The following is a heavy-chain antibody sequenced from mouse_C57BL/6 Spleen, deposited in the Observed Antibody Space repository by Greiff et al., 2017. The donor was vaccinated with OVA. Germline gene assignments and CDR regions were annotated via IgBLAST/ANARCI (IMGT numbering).Heavy chain of an antibody. CDR2: IDPANGNT. V-gene: IGHV14-3*01. J-gene: IGHJ1*03. D-gene: IGHD4-1*01. Sequence: VHVKQSVAELVRPGASVKLSCTASGFNIKNTYMHWVKQRPEQGLEWIGRIDPANGNTKYAPKFQGKATITADTSSNTAYLQLSSLTSEDTAIYYCARGPWDDWYFDVWGTGTTVTVSS. CDR3: ARGPWDDWYFDV. CDR1: GFNIKNTY.